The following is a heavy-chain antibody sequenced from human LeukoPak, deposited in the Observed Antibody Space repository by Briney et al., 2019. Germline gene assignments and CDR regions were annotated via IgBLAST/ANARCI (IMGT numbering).Heavy chain of an antibody. CDR3: AKSLRDYFDY. CDR1: GFTFSSYG. D-gene: IGHD4-17*01. J-gene: IGHJ4*02. Sequence: PGGSLRLSCAASGFTFSSYGMHWVRQAPGKGREWVAVIWYDGSNKYYADSVKGRFTISRDNSKNTLYLQMNSLRAEDTAVYYCAKSLRDYFDYWGQGTLVTVSS. V-gene: IGHV3-33*06. CDR2: IWYDGSNK.